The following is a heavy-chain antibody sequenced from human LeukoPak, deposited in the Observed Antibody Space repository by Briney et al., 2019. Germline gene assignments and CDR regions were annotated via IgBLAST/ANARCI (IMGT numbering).Heavy chain of an antibody. Sequence: GGSLRLSCAVSGFTFRTYAMSWVRQAPGKGLEWVSAISGSGGTTYYADSVKGRFTISRDNSMNILDLQLNSLRAEDTAVYYCAKKMGPNYGDFDYWGQGILVTVSS. CDR1: GFTFRTYA. CDR2: ISGSGGTT. CDR3: AKKMGPNYGDFDY. V-gene: IGHV3-23*01. D-gene: IGHD4-17*01. J-gene: IGHJ4*02.